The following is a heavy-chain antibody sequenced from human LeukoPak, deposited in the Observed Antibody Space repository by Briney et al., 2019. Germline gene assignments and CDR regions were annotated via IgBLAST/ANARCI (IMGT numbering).Heavy chain of an antibody. Sequence: PSETLSLTCTVSGGSISSYYWSWIRQPAGKGLEWIGRIYTSGSTNYNPSLTSRVTMSVDTSKNQFSLKLSSVTAADTAVYYCARSPPAAAAPFDPWGQRTLVTVSS. J-gene: IGHJ5*02. D-gene: IGHD6-13*01. V-gene: IGHV4-4*07. CDR1: GGSISSYY. CDR2: IYTSGST. CDR3: ARSPPAAAAPFDP.